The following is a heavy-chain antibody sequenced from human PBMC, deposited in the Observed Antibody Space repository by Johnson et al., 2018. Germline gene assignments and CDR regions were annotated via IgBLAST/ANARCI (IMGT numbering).Heavy chain of an antibody. CDR3: VRDLSTTTGEYFQH. CDR2: LSRSNSYG. J-gene: IGHJ1*01. D-gene: IGHD1-14*01. CDR1: GFTFSSYS. Sequence: VQLVESGGGLVKPGGSLRLSCVASGFTFSSYSMTWVRQAPGKGLAWVSSLSRSNSYGYYADSVKGRFTLSRDNAKNSLDVQMHSLRVEDTAVYYWVRDLSTTTGEYFQHWGQGTLVTVSS. V-gene: IGHV3-21*01.